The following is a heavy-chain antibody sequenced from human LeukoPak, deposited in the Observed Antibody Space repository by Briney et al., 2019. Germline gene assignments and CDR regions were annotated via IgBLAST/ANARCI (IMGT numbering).Heavy chain of an antibody. J-gene: IGHJ4*02. D-gene: IGHD1-26*01. Sequence: SQTLPLTCTVSGGSISSGDYYWSWIRQPAGKGLEWIGRIYTSGSTNYNPSLKSRVTMSVDTSKNQFSLKLSSVTAADTAVYYCARVENSGYVDYWGQGTLVAVSS. V-gene: IGHV4-61*02. CDR3: ARVENSGYVDY. CDR1: GGSISSGDYY. CDR2: IYTSGST.